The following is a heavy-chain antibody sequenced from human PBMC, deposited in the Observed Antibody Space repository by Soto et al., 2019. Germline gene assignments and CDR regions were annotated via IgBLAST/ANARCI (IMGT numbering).Heavy chain of an antibody. CDR1: GGSISSGDYY. CDR3: ARAPPMVRGPEYYFDY. D-gene: IGHD3-10*01. CDR2: IYYSGST. Sequence: QVQLQESGPGLVKPSQTLSLTCTVSGGSISSGDYYWSWIRQPPGKGLEWIGYIYYSGSTYYNPSLQSRVTISVDTSKNQFSLKLRSVTAADTAVYYCARAPPMVRGPEYYFDYWGQGTLVTVSS. V-gene: IGHV4-30-4*01. J-gene: IGHJ4*02.